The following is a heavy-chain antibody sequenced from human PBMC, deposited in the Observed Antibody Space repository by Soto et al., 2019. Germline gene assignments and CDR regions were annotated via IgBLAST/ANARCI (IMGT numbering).Heavy chain of an antibody. CDR1: GFTFSSYW. Sequence: GGSLRLSCAASGFTFSSYWMSWVRQAPGKGLEWVANIKQDGSEKYYVDSVKGRFTISRDNAKNSLYLQMNSLRAEDTAVYYCARSNIVVVPAAIQAYYYYYMDVWGKGTTVTVSS. V-gene: IGHV3-7*01. CDR3: ARSNIVVVPAAIQAYYYYYMDV. CDR2: IKQDGSEK. D-gene: IGHD2-2*01. J-gene: IGHJ6*03.